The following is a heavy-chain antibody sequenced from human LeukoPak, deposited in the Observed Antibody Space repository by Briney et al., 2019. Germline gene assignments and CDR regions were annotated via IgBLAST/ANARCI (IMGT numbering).Heavy chain of an antibody. J-gene: IGHJ4*02. V-gene: IGHV4-34*01. D-gene: IGHD3-10*01. CDR3: ARHRPPNGRGITLVRGVTTKGFDY. CDR1: GGSFSGYY. Sequence: KSSETLSLTCAVYGGSFSGYYWSWIRKPPGKGLEWIGEINHSGSTNYNPSLKSRVTISVDTSKNQFSLKLSSVTAADTAVYYCARHRPPNGRGITLVRGVTTKGFDYWGQGTLVTVSS. CDR2: INHSGST.